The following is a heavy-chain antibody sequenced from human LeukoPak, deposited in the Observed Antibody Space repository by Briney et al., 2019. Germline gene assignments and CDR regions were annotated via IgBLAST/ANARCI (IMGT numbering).Heavy chain of an antibody. J-gene: IGHJ6*03. V-gene: IGHV3-30*04. CDR1: GFTFSSYA. CDR2: ISYDGSNK. D-gene: IGHD3-3*01. CDR3: ARENYDFWSGTNNQYYMDV. Sequence: PGGSLRLSCAASGFTFSSYAMHWVRQAPGKGLEWVAVISYDGSNKYYADSVKGRFTISRDNSKNTLYLQMNSLRAEDTAVYYCARENYDFWSGTNNQYYMDVWGKGTTVTVSS.